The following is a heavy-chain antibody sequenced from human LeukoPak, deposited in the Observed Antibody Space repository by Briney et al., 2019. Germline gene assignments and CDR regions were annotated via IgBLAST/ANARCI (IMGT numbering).Heavy chain of an antibody. CDR1: GGSISSSTYY. D-gene: IGHD2-2*01. CDR3: ARANIVVVPAPPHNWFDP. V-gene: IGHV4-39*07. Sequence: SETLSLTCTVSGGSISSSTYYWGWVRQPPGKGLEWIGSIYYSGNTYYNPSLKSRVTISVDTSKNQFSLKLSSVTAADTAVYYCARANIVVVPAPPHNWFDPWGQGTLVTVSS. J-gene: IGHJ5*02. CDR2: IYYSGNT.